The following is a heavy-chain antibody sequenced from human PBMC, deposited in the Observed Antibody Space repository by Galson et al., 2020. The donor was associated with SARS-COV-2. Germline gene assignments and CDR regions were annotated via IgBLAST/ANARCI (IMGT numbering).Heavy chain of an antibody. CDR1: GFTFSSYS. J-gene: IGHJ4*02. D-gene: IGHD4-17*01. V-gene: IGHV3-21*01. Sequence: GESLKISCAASGFTFSSYSMNWVRQAPGKGLEWVSSISSSSSYIYYADSVKGRFTISRDNAKNSLYLQMNSLRAEDTAVYYCARDYMTTVTTSNDYWGQGTLVTVSS. CDR2: ISSSSSYI. CDR3: ARDYMTTVTTSNDY.